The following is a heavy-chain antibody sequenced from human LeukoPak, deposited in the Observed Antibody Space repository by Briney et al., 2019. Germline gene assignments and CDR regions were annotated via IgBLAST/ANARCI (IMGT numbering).Heavy chain of an antibody. Sequence: PGGSLRLSCVASGFTFSDYYMSWIRQAPGKGLEWVSYISSSSDYTNYADSVRGRFTISRDNAKNSLYLQMNSLRAEDTAVYYCARPPYSSSWDPGWFDPWGQGTLMTVSS. CDR1: GFTFSDYY. D-gene: IGHD6-13*01. J-gene: IGHJ5*02. CDR2: ISSSSDYT. V-gene: IGHV3-11*06. CDR3: ARPPYSSSWDPGWFDP.